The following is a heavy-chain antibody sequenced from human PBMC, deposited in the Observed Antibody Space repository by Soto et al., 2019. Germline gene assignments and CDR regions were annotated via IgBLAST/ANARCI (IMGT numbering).Heavy chain of an antibody. Sequence: ASENVYCKASGFSFSDYFMHWVRQAPGQGLEWMGIINPSGDSRNYAQKFQGRVTITRDTSTSTVYMDLSSLRYEDTAVYYCARDNSQFYWTPAPSSWFYPRAQRTPVPVS. V-gene: IGHV1-46*01. D-gene: IGHD2-8*02. CDR1: GFSFSDYF. CDR3: ARDNSQFYWTPAPSSWFYP. J-gene: IGHJ5*02. CDR2: INPSGDSR.